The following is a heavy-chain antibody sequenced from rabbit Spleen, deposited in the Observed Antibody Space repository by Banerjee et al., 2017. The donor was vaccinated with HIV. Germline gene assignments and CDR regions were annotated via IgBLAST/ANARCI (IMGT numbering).Heavy chain of an antibody. CDR1: GFSFGDRDV. CDR3: ARDLVGVIGWNFYL. V-gene: IGHV1S45*01. CDR2: INVATGKP. D-gene: IGHD1-1*01. Sequence: QEQLLESGGGLVQPEGSLTLTCKASGFSFGDRDVMCWVRQAPGKGLEWIACINVATGKPVYATWAKGRFTISRTSSTTVTLRMTSLTAADTATYFCARDLVGVIGWNFYLWGPGTLVTVS. J-gene: IGHJ4*01.